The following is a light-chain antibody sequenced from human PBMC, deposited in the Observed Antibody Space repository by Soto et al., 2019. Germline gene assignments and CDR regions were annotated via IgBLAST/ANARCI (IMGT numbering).Light chain of an antibody. CDR3: QQYNHWPPLT. V-gene: IGKV3-15*01. CDR1: QSVRGN. Sequence: VLTQFPATLSLSPGERATLSCRASQSVRGNLAWYQQKPGQAPRLLIYVSSTRAAGIPLRFSGTGSGTDFTLTATRLQSEDFAVYFCQQYNHWPPLTFGGGTRVEIK. J-gene: IGKJ4*01. CDR2: VSS.